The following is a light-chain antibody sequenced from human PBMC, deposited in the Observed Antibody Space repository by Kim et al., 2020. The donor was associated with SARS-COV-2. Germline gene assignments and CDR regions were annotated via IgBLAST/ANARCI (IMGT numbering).Light chain of an antibody. Sequence: PGKRATCYRGARQGGGTPLVWYQQKAGQAPRLLIYAASAGATGVPARFSGSGSGTEFTLTISSPQPEDSAVYYCQQHNNWPYTLGQGTKLEI. CDR1: QGGGTP. CDR3: QQHNNWPYT. J-gene: IGKJ2*01. CDR2: AAS. V-gene: IGKV3-15*01.